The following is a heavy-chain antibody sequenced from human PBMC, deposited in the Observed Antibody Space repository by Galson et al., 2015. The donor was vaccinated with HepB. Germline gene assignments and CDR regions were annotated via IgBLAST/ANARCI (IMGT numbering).Heavy chain of an antibody. CDR3: AKEWMRSGSYIQSFYHYGMPV. Sequence: SLRLSCAASGFTFSSYGMHWVRQAPGKGLEWVAVISYDGGNKYYGDSEKGRFTISRDNAQNTLHLQMNSLRGEDTGVYYCAKEWMRSGSYIQSFYHYGMPVWGQGTTVTVSS. J-gene: IGHJ6*02. CDR2: ISYDGGNK. D-gene: IGHD1-26*01. CDR1: GFTFSSYG. V-gene: IGHV3-30*18.